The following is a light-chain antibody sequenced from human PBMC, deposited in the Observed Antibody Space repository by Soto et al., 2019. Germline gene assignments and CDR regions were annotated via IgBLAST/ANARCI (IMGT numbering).Light chain of an antibody. J-gene: IGKJ1*01. CDR3: QQRSNWT. CDR2: DAS. CDR1: QSVFSS. V-gene: IGKV3-11*01. Sequence: EIVMTQSPATLSVSPGERATLSCRASQSVFSSLAWYQQNPGQAPRLLIYDASNRATGIPARFSGSGSGTDFTLTISSLEPEDFAVYYCQQRSNWTFGQGTKVDIK.